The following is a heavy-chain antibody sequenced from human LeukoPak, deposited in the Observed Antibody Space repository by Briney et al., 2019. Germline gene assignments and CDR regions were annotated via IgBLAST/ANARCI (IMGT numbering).Heavy chain of an antibody. D-gene: IGHD3/OR15-3a*01. Sequence: PSETLSLTCTVSGGSISSGSYYWGWIRQPPGKGLEWIGSIYYSGSTNYNPSLKSRVTISVDTSKNQFSLKLSSVTAADTAVYYCARDWTSFDYWGQGTLVTVSS. V-gene: IGHV4-39*07. CDR1: GGSISSGSYY. J-gene: IGHJ4*02. CDR3: ARDWTSFDY. CDR2: IYYSGST.